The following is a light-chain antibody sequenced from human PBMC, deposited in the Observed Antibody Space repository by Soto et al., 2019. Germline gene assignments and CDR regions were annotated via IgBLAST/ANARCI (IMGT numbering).Light chain of an antibody. V-gene: IGKV1-5*03. CDR1: QSISSW. Sequence: DIQMTQSPSTLSASVGDRVIITCRASQSISSWLAWYQQKPGKAPNLLIYKASTLESGVPSRFSGSGSGTEFTLTISSMQPADFSTYYCQQYDNDSWTFGQGTKVEMK. CDR3: QQYDNDSWT. CDR2: KAS. J-gene: IGKJ1*01.